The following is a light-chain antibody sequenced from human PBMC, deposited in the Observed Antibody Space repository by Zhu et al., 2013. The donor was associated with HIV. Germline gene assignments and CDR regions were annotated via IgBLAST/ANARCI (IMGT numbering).Light chain of an antibody. V-gene: IGLV3-1*01. J-gene: IGLJ2*01. CDR1: KLGNKY. CDR3: QAWDSSTGVV. CDR2: QDT. Sequence: SYELTQPPSVSVSPGQTASITCSGNKLGNKYASWYQQKPGQSPVLVIYQDTKRPSGIPERFSGSNSGNTATLTISGTQAMDEADYYCQAWDSSTGVVFGGGTKLTVL.